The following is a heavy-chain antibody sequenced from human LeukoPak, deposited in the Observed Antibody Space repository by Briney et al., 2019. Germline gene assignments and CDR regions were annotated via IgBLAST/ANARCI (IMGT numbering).Heavy chain of an antibody. J-gene: IGHJ4*02. CDR1: GYTLTNYA. D-gene: IGHD1-26*01. CDR3: ASGRGSYLGAPFDY. CDR2: ISAYNGNT. Sequence: ASVKVSCKASGYTLTNYALNWVRQAPGQGLEWMGWISAYNGNTNYAQKLQGRVTMTTDTSTSTAYMELRSLRSDDTAVYYCASGRGSYLGAPFDYWGQGTLVTVSS. V-gene: IGHV1-18*01.